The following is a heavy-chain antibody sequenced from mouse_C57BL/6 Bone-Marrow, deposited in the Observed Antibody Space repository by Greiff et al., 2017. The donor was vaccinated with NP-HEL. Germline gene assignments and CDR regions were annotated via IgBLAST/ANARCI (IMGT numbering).Heavy chain of an antibody. J-gene: IGHJ1*03. D-gene: IGHD2-1*01. Sequence: EVKLVASGGGLVKPGGSLKLSCAASGFTFSDYGMHWVRQAPEKGLEWVAYISSGSSTIYYADTVKGRFTISRDNAKNTLFLQMTSLRSEDTAMYYCARRNFYWYFDVWGTGTTVTVSS. CDR3: ARRNFYWYFDV. V-gene: IGHV5-17*01. CDR1: GFTFSDYG. CDR2: ISSGSSTI.